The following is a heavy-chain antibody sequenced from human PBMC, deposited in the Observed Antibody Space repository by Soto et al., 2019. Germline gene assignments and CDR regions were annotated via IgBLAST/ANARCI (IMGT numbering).Heavy chain of an antibody. CDR1: GFTFSSYG. D-gene: IGHD4-17*01. CDR2: IWYDGSNK. Sequence: SGGSLRLSCAASGFTFSSYGMHWVRQAPGKGLEWVAVIWYDGSNKYYADSVKGRFTISRDNSKNTLYLQMNSLRAEDTAVYYCARDRGYGVVYFDYWGQGTLVTVSS. CDR3: ARDRGYGVVYFDY. V-gene: IGHV3-33*01. J-gene: IGHJ4*02.